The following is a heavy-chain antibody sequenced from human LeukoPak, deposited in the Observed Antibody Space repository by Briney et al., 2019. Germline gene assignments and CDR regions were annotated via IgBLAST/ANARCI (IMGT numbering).Heavy chain of an antibody. V-gene: IGHV3-21*01. D-gene: IGHD1-26*01. CDR3: ARAVSTDNDY. CDR2: ISSSSSYI. J-gene: IGHJ4*02. Sequence: GGSLGLSCAASGFTFSSYSMNWVRQAPGKGLEWVSSISSSSSYIYYADSVKGRFTISRDNAKNSLYLQMNSLRAEDTAVYYCARAVSTDNDYWGQGTLVTVSS. CDR1: GFTFSSYS.